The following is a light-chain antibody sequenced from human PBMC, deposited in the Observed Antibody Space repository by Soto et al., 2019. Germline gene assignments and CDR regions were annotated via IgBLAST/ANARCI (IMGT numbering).Light chain of an antibody. Sequence: EIVMAQAQATLSVTPGERATLSSRASQSISTELAWYEQKPGQPPRLLIYSASTRATGVPASFTGSGSGSEITLTNSGLQYEDFAVYYCQQGHDLPITFDQGTRLE. V-gene: IGKV3-15*01. CDR3: QQGHDLPIT. CDR1: QSISTE. CDR2: SAS. J-gene: IGKJ2*01.